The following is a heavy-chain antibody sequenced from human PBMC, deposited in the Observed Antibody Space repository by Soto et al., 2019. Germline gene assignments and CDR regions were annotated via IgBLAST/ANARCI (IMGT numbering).Heavy chain of an antibody. CDR1: GFTFSRFE. CDR3: TRAAWFPYLSFY. J-gene: IGHJ4*02. Sequence: PGWSLRLSCAASGFTFSRFELHWVRQAPGKGLEWISYISSSGSTANYASSVEGRFTISRDNANNSVYLQMDSLRAEDTALYYCTRAAWFPYLSFYWGQGALVTVSS. V-gene: IGHV3-48*03. CDR2: ISSSGSTA. D-gene: IGHD3-10*01.